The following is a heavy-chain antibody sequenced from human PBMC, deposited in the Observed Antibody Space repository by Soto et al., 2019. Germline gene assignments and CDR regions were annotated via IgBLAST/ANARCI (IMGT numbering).Heavy chain of an antibody. CDR2: INPNSGGT. V-gene: IGHV1-2*02. J-gene: IGHJ4*02. Sequence: QVQLVQSGAEVKKPGASVKVSCKASGYTFTGYYMHWVRQAPGQGLEWMGWINPNSGGTTYAQKFQGRVTMTRDTSISTSYMELSRLRSEDTAVYYCARELNGEPPHRSQYCSGGSCYSGIGYWCQGNLVTVSS. CDR1: GYTFTGYY. CDR3: ARELNGEPPHRSQYCSGGSCYSGIGY. D-gene: IGHD2-15*01.